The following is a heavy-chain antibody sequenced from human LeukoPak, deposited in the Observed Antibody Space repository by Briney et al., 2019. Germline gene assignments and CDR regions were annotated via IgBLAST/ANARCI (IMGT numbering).Heavy chain of an antibody. CDR2: INPGRGNT. D-gene: IGHD7-27*01. V-gene: IGHV1-46*01. CDR3: ARDRDWGSSDPFDC. CDR1: GYTFTSYY. Sequence: GASVKVSCKASGYTFTSYYMHWVRQVPGQGLEWMGIINPGRGNTNYAQNFHGRVTLTRDTSTSTIYMELSSLRSEDTAVYYCARDRDWGSSDPFDCWGQGTLVTVSS. J-gene: IGHJ4*02.